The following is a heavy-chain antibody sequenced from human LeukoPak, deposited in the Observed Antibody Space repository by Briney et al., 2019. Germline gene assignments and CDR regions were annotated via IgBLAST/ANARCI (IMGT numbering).Heavy chain of an antibody. D-gene: IGHD3-22*01. J-gene: IGHJ4*02. V-gene: IGHV4-59*01. CDR1: GGSISSYY. CDR3: ARDAFSSGNYFFDY. CDR2: IYHSGST. Sequence: SETLSLTCTVSGGSISSYYWSWIRQPPGKGLEWIGYIYHSGSTNYNPSLKSRVTISVDTSKNQFSLKLSSVTAADTAVYYCARDAFSSGNYFFDYWGQGTLVTVSS.